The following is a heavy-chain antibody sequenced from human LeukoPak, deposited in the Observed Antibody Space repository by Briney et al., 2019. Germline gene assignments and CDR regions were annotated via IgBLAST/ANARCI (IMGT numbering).Heavy chain of an antibody. CDR2: ISGSGGTL. D-gene: IGHD7-27*01. CDR1: GFTFNDYI. V-gene: IGHV3-9*01. CDR3: TKGGWGFPFDS. J-gene: IGHJ4*02. Sequence: GGSLRLSCAASGFTFNDYIMHWVRQAPGKGLEWVSGISGSGGTLDYAGSVRGRFTISRDNAKNSLYLQMNSLRPEDSALYFCTKGGWGFPFDSWGQGTLVTVSS.